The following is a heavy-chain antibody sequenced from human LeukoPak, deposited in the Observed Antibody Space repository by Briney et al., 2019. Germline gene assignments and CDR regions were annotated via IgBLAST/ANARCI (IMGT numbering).Heavy chain of an antibody. CDR3: TRVGYIDEGIDY. CDR1: GFTISTYA. CDR2: IKQDGSKK. Sequence: QTGGSLRLSCAASGFTISTYAMSWVRQAPGKGLEWVANIKQDGSKKSYVDSVKGRFTISRDNAKNSLYLQMNSLRAEDTAIYYCTRVGYIDEGIDYWGQGTLVTVSS. J-gene: IGHJ4*02. D-gene: IGHD5-24*01. V-gene: IGHV3-7*04.